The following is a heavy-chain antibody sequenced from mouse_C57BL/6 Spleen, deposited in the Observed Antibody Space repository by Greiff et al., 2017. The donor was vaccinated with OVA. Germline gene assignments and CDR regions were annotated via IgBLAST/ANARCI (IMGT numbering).Heavy chain of an antibody. CDR2: INPSSGYT. J-gene: IGHJ4*01. CDR1: GYTFTSYW. CDR3: ARSFDGSLYAMDY. D-gene: IGHD2-3*01. Sequence: VQVVESGAELAKPGASVKLSCKASGYTFTSYWMHWVKQRPGQGLEWIGYINPSSGYTKYNQKFKDKATLTADKSSSTAYMQLSSLTYEDSAVYYCARSFDGSLYAMDYWGQGTSVTVSS. V-gene: IGHV1-7*01.